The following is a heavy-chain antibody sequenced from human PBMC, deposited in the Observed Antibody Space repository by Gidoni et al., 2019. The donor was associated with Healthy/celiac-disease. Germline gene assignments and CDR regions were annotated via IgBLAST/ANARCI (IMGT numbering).Heavy chain of an antibody. CDR2: ISGSGGST. Sequence: EVQLLESGGGLVQPGGSLRLSCAASGFPFSSYAISWVRQAPGKGLQWVSAISGSGGSTYYADSVKGRFTISRDNSKNTLYLQMNSLRAEDTAVYYCAKGLKWLAPPPSSDYWGQGTLVTVSS. CDR3: AKGLKWLAPPPSSDY. D-gene: IGHD6-19*01. V-gene: IGHV3-23*01. CDR1: GFPFSSYA. J-gene: IGHJ4*02.